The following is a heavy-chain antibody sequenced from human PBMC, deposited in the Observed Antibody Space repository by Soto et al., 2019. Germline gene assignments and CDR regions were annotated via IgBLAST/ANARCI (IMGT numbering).Heavy chain of an antibody. D-gene: IGHD2-21*02. CDR2: IYWDDDK. CDR3: VQSRCGGDCLQSYSSHSYYGLDV. J-gene: IGHJ6*02. CDR1: GFSFSSIGEG. V-gene: IGHV2-5*02. Sequence: QITLKESGPTLVKPTQTLTLTCTFPGFSFSSIGEGVGWIRQPPGKALEWLALIYWDDDKRYSPSLKCRLTITKDTSKNPVVLTMSNMDPVDTSTYYCVQSRCGGDCLQSYSSHSYYGLDVWGQGTTVTVSS.